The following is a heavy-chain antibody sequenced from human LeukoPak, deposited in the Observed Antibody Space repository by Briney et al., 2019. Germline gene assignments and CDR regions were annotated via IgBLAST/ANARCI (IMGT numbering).Heavy chain of an antibody. Sequence: SETLSLTCTVSGGSVSSGSYYWSWIRQPPGKGLEWIGYIYYSGSTNYNPSLKSRVTISVDTSKNQFSLKLSSVTAADTAVYYCARDRTGDDAFDIWGQATMVSVSS. CDR3: ARDRTGDDAFDI. D-gene: IGHD7-27*01. CDR1: GGSVSSGSYY. V-gene: IGHV4-61*01. J-gene: IGHJ3*02. CDR2: IYYSGST.